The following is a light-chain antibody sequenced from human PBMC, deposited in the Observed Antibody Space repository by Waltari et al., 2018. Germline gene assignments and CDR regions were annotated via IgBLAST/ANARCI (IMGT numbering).Light chain of an antibody. CDR2: AKD. CDR3: DSRDSTGELVV. Sequence: SSELTQEPAVSVHLGQAVRPTCQGHSPRRTYATWQQQKPGQAPILVVYAKDKRPSGVPDRFSGASSGDTAFLTITGAQAEDEGDYFCDSRDSTGELVVFGGGTTLTVL. CDR1: SPRRTY. V-gene: IGLV3-19*01. J-gene: IGLJ2*01.